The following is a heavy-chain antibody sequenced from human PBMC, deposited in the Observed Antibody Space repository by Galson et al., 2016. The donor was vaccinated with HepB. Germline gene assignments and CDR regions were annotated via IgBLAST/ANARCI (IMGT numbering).Heavy chain of an antibody. CDR1: AGSINDSSYY. Sequence: SETLSLTCTVSAGSINDSSYYWGWVRQPPGQGLEWIGSLYYSGSTHYNPSLKSRVTIFVDTSKNQFSLKLSSVTAADTAVDYCARTSGDHGPGGDYGGQGTLVTVSA. CDR2: LYYSGST. CDR3: ARTSGDHGPGGDY. V-gene: IGHV4-39*01. D-gene: IGHD3-10*01. J-gene: IGHJ4*02.